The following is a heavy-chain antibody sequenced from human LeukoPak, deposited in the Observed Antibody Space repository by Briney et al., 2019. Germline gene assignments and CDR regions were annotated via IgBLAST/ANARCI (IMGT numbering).Heavy chain of an antibody. V-gene: IGHV3-23*01. CDR3: AKIRSVGQTLLDY. CDR1: GFTFSSYA. Sequence: GGSLRLSCAASGFTFSSYAMSWVRQAAGKGLEWVSAISGSGGSTYYADSVKGRFTISRDNSKNTLYLQMNSLRAEDTAVYYCAKIRSVGQTLLDYWGQGTLVTVSS. CDR2: ISGSGGST. J-gene: IGHJ4*02. D-gene: IGHD3/OR15-3a*01.